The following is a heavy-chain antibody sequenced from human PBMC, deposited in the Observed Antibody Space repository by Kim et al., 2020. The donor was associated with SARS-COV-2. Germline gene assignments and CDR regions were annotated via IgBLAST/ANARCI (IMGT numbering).Heavy chain of an antibody. J-gene: IGHJ3*02. CDR3: ARRGITMIMGDAFDI. CDR1: GGTFSSYA. Sequence: SVKVSCKASGGTFSSYAISWVRQAPGQGLEWMGGIIPIFGTANYAQKFQGRVTITADESTSTAYMELSSLRSEDTAVYYCARRGITMIMGDAFDIWGQGTMVTVSS. D-gene: IGHD3-22*01. V-gene: IGHV1-69*13. CDR2: IIPIFGTA.